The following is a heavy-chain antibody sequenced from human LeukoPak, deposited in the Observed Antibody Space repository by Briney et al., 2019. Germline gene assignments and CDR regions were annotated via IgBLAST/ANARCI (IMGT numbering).Heavy chain of an antibody. Sequence: PGESLKISCKGSGYSFTSYWIGWVRQMPGKGLEWMGIIYPGDSDTRYSPSFQGQVTISADKSISTAYLQWSSLKASDTAMYYCARTYCGGDCPNPDYYYYGMDVWGQGTTVTVSS. CDR2: IYPGDSDT. D-gene: IGHD2-21*02. CDR3: ARTYCGGDCPNPDYYYYGMDV. J-gene: IGHJ6*02. CDR1: GYSFTSYW. V-gene: IGHV5-51*01.